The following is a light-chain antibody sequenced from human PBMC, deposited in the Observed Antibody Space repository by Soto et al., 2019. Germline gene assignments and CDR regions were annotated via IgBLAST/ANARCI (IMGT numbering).Light chain of an antibody. CDR3: QQRRYWPPLT. CDR1: QNISNC. V-gene: IGKV3-11*01. J-gene: IGKJ4*01. Sequence: VLTQSPATLSLSPGQRATLSCRASQNISNCVARYQQKPGQAPRLLIYDASNRATGIPARFSGSGSGTDFTLTISSLEPEDFAVYYCQQRRYWPPLTFGGGTKVQIK. CDR2: DAS.